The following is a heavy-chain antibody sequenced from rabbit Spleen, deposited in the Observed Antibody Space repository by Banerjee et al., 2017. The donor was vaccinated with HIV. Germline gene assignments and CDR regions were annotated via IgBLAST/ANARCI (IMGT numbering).Heavy chain of an antibody. J-gene: IGHJ4*01. CDR1: GFSFSSYW. CDR2: IVPVFGST. Sequence: QEQLVESGGDLVQPEGSLTLTCKASGFSFSSYWVCWVRQAPGKGLEWPGCIVPVFGSTYYASWAKGRFTISKTSSTVDLKMTSLTAADTATNFCARGNAGIDAYSYYFDLWGPGTLVTVS. D-gene: IGHD4-2*01. V-gene: IGHV1S45*01. CDR3: ARGNAGIDAYSYYFDL.